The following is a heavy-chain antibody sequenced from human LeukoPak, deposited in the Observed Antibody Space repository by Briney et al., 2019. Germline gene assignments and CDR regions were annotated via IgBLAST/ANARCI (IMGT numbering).Heavy chain of an antibody. CDR2: INNDGSST. CDR3: AKDERGYSYGYRWFDP. D-gene: IGHD5-18*01. J-gene: IGHJ5*02. CDR1: GFTFSTFW. Sequence: GGSLRLSCATSGFTFSTFWMHWVRQAPGKGRVWVSRINNDGSSTNYADSVKGRFTISRDNSKNTLYLQMNSLRAADTAVYYCAKDERGYSYGYRWFDPWGQGTLVTVSS. V-gene: IGHV3-74*01.